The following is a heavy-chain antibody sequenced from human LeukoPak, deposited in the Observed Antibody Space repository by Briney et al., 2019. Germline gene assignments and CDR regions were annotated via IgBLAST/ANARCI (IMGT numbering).Heavy chain of an antibody. CDR2: IYYSGST. CDR3: ARRNSSPVRVDP. V-gene: IGHV4-30-4*08. D-gene: IGHD6-13*01. CDR1: GGSISSGGYY. Sequence: PSETLSLTCTVSGGSISSGGYYWSWIRQPPGKGLEWIGYIYYSGSTYYNPSLKSRVSISVDTSKNQFSLKLSSVTAADTAVYYCARRNSSPVRVDPWGQGTLVTVSS. J-gene: IGHJ5*02.